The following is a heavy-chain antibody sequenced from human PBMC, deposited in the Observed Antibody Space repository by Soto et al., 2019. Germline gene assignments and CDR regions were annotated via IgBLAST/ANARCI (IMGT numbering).Heavy chain of an antibody. V-gene: IGHV3-30*18. CDR2: ISYDGSNK. J-gene: IGHJ6*02. Sequence: PGGSLRLSCAASGFTFSSYGMHWVRQAPGKGLEWVAVISYDGSNKYYADSVKVRFTISRDNSKNTLYLQMNSLRAEDTAVYYCAKDRVTVTRRLEAAGMDVWGQGTPGTVS. D-gene: IGHD4-17*01. CDR3: AKDRVTVTRRLEAAGMDV. CDR1: GFTFSSYG.